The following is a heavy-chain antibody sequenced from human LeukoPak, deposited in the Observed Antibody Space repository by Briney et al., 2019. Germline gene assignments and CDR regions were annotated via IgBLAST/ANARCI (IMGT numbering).Heavy chain of an antibody. J-gene: IGHJ4*02. Sequence: GGSLRLSCAASGFTLSSYAMSWVRQAPGKGLEWVSAISVSGNTYHADSVKGRFTISRDSSKNTLYLQMNRLRAEDAAVYYCAKDYAVGSIDYWGQGTLVTVSS. CDR1: GFTLSSYA. V-gene: IGHV3-23*01. CDR3: AKDYAVGSIDY. CDR2: ISVSGNT. D-gene: IGHD3-16*01.